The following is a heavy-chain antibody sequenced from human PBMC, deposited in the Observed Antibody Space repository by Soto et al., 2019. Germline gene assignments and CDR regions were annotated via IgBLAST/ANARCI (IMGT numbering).Heavy chain of an antibody. D-gene: IGHD3-9*01. V-gene: IGHV4-59*01. CDR3: ATLTKYDILTGFYPC. J-gene: IGHJ4*02. CDR2: IHYNGNT. Sequence: TSETLSLTCTVPGDSISSYSWSWIRQPPGKGLEWIGNIHYNGNTKYSPSLKSRVTMSVDTSKNHFSLKLISVTTADTAVYYCATLTKYDILTGFYPCWGQGTLVTVSS. CDR1: GDSISSYS.